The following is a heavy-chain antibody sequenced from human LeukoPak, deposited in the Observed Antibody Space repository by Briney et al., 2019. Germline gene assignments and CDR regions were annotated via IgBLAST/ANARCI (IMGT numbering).Heavy chain of an antibody. CDR1: GGSISSYY. V-gene: IGHV4-4*07. J-gene: IGHJ4*02. D-gene: IGHD3-22*01. CDR3: ARDQTSEYSSGPFFDY. Sequence: SETLSLTCTVSGGSISSYYWSWIRQPAGKGLEWIGRIYTSGSTNYTPSLKSRVTMSVDTSKNQFSLKLSSVTAADTAVYYCARDQTSEYSSGPFFDYWGQGTLVTVSS. CDR2: IYTSGST.